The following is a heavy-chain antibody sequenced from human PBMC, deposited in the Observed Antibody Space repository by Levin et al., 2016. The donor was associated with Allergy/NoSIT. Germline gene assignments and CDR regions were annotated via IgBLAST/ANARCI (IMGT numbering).Heavy chain of an antibody. CDR3: ARGSGIGGNLIFGY. V-gene: IGHV4-34*01. CDR2: INDSGST. Sequence: WIRQPPGKGLEWIGEINDSGSTNYNPSLKSRVTMSVDTSKNQFSLKLSSVTAADTAVYFCARGSGIGGNLIFGYWGQGTLVTVSS. J-gene: IGHJ4*02. D-gene: IGHD3-16*01.